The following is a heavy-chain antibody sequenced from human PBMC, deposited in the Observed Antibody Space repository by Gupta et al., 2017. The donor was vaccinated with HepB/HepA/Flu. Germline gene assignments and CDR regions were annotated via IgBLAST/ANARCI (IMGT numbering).Heavy chain of an antibody. V-gene: IGHV3-30*03. CDR3: ALWSGPSGGFDP. Sequence: QVQLVESGGGVVQPGRSLRLSCTASGLTFSDYGMHWVRQAPGKGLEWVAVISFDGSNKYYADSVKGRVTISRDNSKNTLHLQMNSLRAEDTAVYYCALWSGPSGGFDPWGQGTLVTVSS. D-gene: IGHD3-3*01. CDR2: ISFDGSNK. J-gene: IGHJ5*02. CDR1: GLTFSDYG.